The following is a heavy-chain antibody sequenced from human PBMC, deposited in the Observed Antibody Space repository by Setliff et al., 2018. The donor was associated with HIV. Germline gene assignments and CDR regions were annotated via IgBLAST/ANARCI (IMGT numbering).Heavy chain of an antibody. V-gene: IGHV4-34*01. CDR1: GESFSGYY. J-gene: IGHJ6*02. Sequence: SETLSLTCAVYGESFSGYYWSWIRQPPGKGLEWIGEINHSGSTNYNSSLKSRVTISLDTSKNQFSLKLSSVTAADTAVYYCAAPAVAGTGGYYYAMDVWGQGTTVTVSS. D-gene: IGHD6-19*01. CDR2: INHSGST. CDR3: AAPAVAGTGGYYYAMDV.